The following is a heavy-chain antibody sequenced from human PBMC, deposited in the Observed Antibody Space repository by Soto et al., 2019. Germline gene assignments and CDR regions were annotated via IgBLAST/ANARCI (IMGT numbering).Heavy chain of an antibody. J-gene: IGHJ5*02. Sequence: QVQLVQSGAEVKKPGASVKVSCKASGYTFTGYFIHWVRDVPGQGLEYLGWINPTTGGTDYAQKFTGRVTMTRDTSISTVFMDLKRLTSADTAVYYCARVASWAVRDWFDPWGQGTLVTVSS. CDR2: INPTTGGT. V-gene: IGHV1-2*02. CDR1: GYTFTGYF. CDR3: ARVASWAVRDWFDP. D-gene: IGHD3-16*01.